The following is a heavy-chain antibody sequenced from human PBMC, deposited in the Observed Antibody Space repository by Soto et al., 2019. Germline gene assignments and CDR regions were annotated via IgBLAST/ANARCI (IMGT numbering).Heavy chain of an antibody. CDR3: ARDGTYYYAFEC. J-gene: IGHJ6*01. Sequence: SETPSPTCAVLCDTISNSVCYWNWIRQSPGKGLEGIASIEYTGSAYYKPSLKIRVVISADTSKNLFSLKLRTVTAADTALYGGARDGTYYYAFECSGQGPTV. CDR1: CDTISNSVCY. CDR2: IEYTGSA. V-gene: IGHV4-30-4*01.